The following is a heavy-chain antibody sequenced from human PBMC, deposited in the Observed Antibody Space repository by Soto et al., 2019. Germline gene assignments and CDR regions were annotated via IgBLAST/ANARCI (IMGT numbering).Heavy chain of an antibody. CDR3: ARVPRLGGPDYFDY. CDR2: IHAGNGNT. CDR1: GYTFTTYA. Sequence: GASVKVSCKASGYTFTTYAMHWVRQAPGQRHEWVGWIHAGNGNTKYAQKFQGRVTLSRDTSASTAYMELNSLRSEDTAVYYCARVPRLGGPDYFDYWGQGTLVTVSS. J-gene: IGHJ4*02. V-gene: IGHV1-3*01. D-gene: IGHD2-15*01.